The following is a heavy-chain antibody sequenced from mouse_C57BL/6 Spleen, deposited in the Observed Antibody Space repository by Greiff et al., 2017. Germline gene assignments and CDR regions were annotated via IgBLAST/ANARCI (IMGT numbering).Heavy chain of an antibody. J-gene: IGHJ3*01. D-gene: IGHD1-1*01. CDR3: ARRGYYYGSSPFAY. Sequence: QVHVKQPGAELVRPGSSVKLSCKASGYTFTSYWMDWVKQRPGQGLEWIGNIYPSDSETHYNQKFKDKATLTVDKSSSTAYMQLSSLTSEDSAVYYCARRGYYYGSSPFAYWGQGTLVTVSA. CDR1: GYTFTSYW. V-gene: IGHV1-61*01. CDR2: IYPSDSET.